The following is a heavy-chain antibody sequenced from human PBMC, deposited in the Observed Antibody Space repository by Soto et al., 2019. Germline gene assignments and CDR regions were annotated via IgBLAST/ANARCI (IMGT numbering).Heavy chain of an antibody. CDR2: IHHSGNT. Sequence: QVQLQESGPGLVKPSGILSLTCAVSGDSIGNNNWWSWVRQPSGKGLEWTGEIHHSGNTNYNPSLKSRVSMSVEKSKNQFSLNLRSVTAADTAVYYCAHTIGAGSYVPYWGQGNLVTVSS. CDR3: AHTIGAGSYVPY. D-gene: IGHD3-10*01. V-gene: IGHV4-4*02. CDR1: GDSIGNNNW. J-gene: IGHJ4*02.